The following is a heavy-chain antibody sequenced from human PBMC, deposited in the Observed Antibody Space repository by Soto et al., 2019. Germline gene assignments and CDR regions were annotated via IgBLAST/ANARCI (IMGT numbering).Heavy chain of an antibody. CDR2: IYYSGST. V-gene: IGHV4-61*01. J-gene: IGHJ4*02. D-gene: IGHD3-10*01. CDR3: ARVPLLWFGEYSGYFDY. Sequence: PSETLSLTCTVSGGSVSSGSYYWSWIRQPPGRGLEWIGYIYYSGSTNYNPSLKSRVTISVDTSKNQFSLKLSSVTAADTAVYYCARVPLLWFGEYSGYFDYWGQGTLVTVSS. CDR1: GGSVSSGSYY.